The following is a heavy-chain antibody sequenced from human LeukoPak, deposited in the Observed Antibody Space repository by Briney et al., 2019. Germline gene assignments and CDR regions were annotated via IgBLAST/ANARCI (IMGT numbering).Heavy chain of an antibody. CDR3: ARRGSQLLTAYDY. J-gene: IGHJ4*02. CDR2: IYPGDSDT. V-gene: IGHV5-51*01. CDR1: GYSFTSYW. Sequence: GESLKISCKGSGYSFTSYWIGWVRQMPGKGLEWMGIIYPGDSDTRYSPSFQGQVTISADKSISTAYLQWSSLKASDTATYYSARRGSQLLTAYDYWGQGTLVTVSS. D-gene: IGHD2-2*01.